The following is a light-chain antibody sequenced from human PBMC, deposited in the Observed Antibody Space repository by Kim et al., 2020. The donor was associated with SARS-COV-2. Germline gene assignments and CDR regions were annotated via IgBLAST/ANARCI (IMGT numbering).Light chain of an antibody. J-gene: IGKJ5*01. Sequence: GDRVTITCRASQSIGGWLAWYQQKPGKAPKLLIYDASSVERGVPSRFSGSGSGTEFTLTISSLQPDDSATYYCQHHSTYPITFGQGTRLEIK. CDR3: QHHSTYPIT. CDR1: QSIGGW. V-gene: IGKV1-5*01. CDR2: DAS.